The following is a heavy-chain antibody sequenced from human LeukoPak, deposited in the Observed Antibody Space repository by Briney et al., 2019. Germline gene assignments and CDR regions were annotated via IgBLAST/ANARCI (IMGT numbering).Heavy chain of an antibody. CDR3: VREQWLIRGFDP. Sequence: SQTLSLTCVISGDSVSSNIAAWNWIRQSPSRGLEWLGRTYYTSKWNNNSAVSVKSRITINPDTSKNQFSLRLNSVTPEDTAVYYCVREQWLIRGFDPWGQGTLVTVSS. CDR1: GDSVSSNIAA. J-gene: IGHJ5*02. D-gene: IGHD6-19*01. V-gene: IGHV6-1*01. CDR2: TYYTSKWNN.